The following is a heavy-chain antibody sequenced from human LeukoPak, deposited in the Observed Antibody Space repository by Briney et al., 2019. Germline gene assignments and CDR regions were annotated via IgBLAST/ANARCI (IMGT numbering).Heavy chain of an antibody. Sequence: PGGSLRLSCAASGCTFSSHNMNWVRQAPGRGLEWISYITTGSSTIKYADSVKGRFTISRDNTKSSLYLQMNSLRAEDTAVYYCARDRGAVGGLLSYHFYYMDVWGKGTPVTVS. CDR2: ITTGSSTI. V-gene: IGHV3-48*01. J-gene: IGHJ6*03. CDR3: ARDRGAVGGLLSYHFYYMDV. CDR1: GCTFSSHN. D-gene: IGHD3-16*01.